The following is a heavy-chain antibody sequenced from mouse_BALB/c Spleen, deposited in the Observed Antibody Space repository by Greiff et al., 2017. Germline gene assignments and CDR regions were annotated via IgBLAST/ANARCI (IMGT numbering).Heavy chain of an antibody. CDR2: ISYDGSN. J-gene: IGHJ1*01. D-gene: IGHD4-1*01. V-gene: IGHV3-6*02. CDR3: ARGNWDDWYFDV. Sequence: EVQLQQSGPGLVKPSQSLSLTCSVTGYSITSGYYWNWIRQFPGNKLEWMGYISYDGSNNYNPSLKNRISITRDTSKNQFFLKLNSVTTEDTATYYCARGNWDDWYFDVWGAGTTVTVSS. CDR1: GYSITSGYY.